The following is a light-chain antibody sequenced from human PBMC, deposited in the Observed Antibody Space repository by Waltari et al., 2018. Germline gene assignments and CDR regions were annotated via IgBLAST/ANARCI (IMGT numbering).Light chain of an antibody. CDR1: SGLSSNV. CDR2: VNSDGSH. J-gene: IGLJ3*02. CDR3: QTGGHGTWV. Sequence: QLVLTQSPSASASLGASVKLTCTLSSGLSSNVIAWLQQHPEKGPRYLLKVNSDGSHTKGDELPDRFSGSSSGAERYLIISSLQSEDEADYYCQTGGHGTWVFGGGTKLTVL. V-gene: IGLV4-69*01.